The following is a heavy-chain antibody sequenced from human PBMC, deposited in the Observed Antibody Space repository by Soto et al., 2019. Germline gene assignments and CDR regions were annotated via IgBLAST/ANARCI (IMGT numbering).Heavy chain of an antibody. D-gene: IGHD6-13*01. Sequence: SETLSLTSAVYGGSISDYYWSWIRPKQGKGLEWMGEINHSRSTNYNPSLKSRVTISVDTSKNQFSLKLSSVTAADTAVYYCGRDKDVAAGTLVRRSGRYYMDVWGKGTTVTVSS. CDR3: GRDKDVAAGTLVRRSGRYYMDV. V-gene: IGHV4-34*01. CDR2: INHSRST. J-gene: IGHJ6*03. CDR1: GGSISDYY.